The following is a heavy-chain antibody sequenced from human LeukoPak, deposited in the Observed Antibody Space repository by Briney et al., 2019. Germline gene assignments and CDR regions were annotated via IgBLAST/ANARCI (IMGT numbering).Heavy chain of an antibody. CDR3: AHSHHVDTAMVADY. CDR2: IYWDDDK. V-gene: IGHV2-5*02. J-gene: IGHJ4*02. CDR1: GFSLSTRGVG. D-gene: IGHD5-18*01. Sequence: ESGPTLVNPPQTLTLTCTFSGFSLSTRGVGVGWIRQPPGKALEWLALIYWDDDKRYSPSLKSRLTITKDTSKNQVVLTMTNMDPVDTATYYCAHSHHVDTAMVADYWGQGTLVTVSS.